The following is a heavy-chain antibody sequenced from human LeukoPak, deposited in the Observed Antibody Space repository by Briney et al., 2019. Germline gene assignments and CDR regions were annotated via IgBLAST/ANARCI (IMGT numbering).Heavy chain of an antibody. V-gene: IGHV4-59*01. CDR1: GGSISSYY. CDR2: IYYSGST. CDR3: ARRKGIAAAGPYFDY. D-gene: IGHD6-13*01. J-gene: IGHJ4*02. Sequence: SETLPLTCTVSGGSISSYYWSWIGQPPGKGLEWIGYIYYSGSTNYNPSLKSRVTISVDTSKNQFSLKLSSVTAADTAVYYCARRKGIAAAGPYFDYWGQGTLVTVSS.